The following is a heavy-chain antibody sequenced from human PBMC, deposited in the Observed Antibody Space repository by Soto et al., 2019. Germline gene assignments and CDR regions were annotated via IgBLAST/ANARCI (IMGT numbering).Heavy chain of an antibody. CDR1: GGSISSSSYY. CDR2: IYYSGST. D-gene: IGHD5-18*01. J-gene: IGHJ4*02. Sequence: SETLSLTCTVSGGSISSSSYYWGWIRQPPGKGLEWIGSIYYSGSTYYNPSLKSRVTISVDTSKNQFSLKLSSVTAADTAVYYCARQVDTATPFFDYWGQGTLVTVSS. V-gene: IGHV4-39*01. CDR3: ARQVDTATPFFDY.